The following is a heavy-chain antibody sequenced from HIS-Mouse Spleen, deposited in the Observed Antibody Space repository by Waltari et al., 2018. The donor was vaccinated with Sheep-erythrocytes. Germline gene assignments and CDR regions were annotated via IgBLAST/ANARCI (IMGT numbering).Heavy chain of an antibody. Sequence: EVQLVESGGGLVQPGGSLRLSCAASGFTVSSNYMSWVRQAPGKGLGWVSVIYGGGSTYYADSVKGRFTISRDNSKNTLYLQMNSLRAEDTAVYYCARVSGGNSNRFDYWGQGTLVTVSS. CDR2: IYGGGST. J-gene: IGHJ4*02. V-gene: IGHV3-66*01. CDR1: GFTVSSNY. CDR3: ARVSGGNSNRFDY. D-gene: IGHD2-21*02.